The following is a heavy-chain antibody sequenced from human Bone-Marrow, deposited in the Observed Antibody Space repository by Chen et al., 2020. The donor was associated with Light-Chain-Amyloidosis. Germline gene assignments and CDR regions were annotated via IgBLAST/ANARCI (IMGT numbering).Heavy chain of an antibody. CDR1: GYTFPNYW. V-gene: IGHV5-51*01. CDR2: IYPDDSDA. Sequence: EVQLEQSGPAVTKPGEYLKISCKGSGYTFPNYWIGWVRQMPGKGLEWMGVIYPDDSDARYSPSFEGQVTISADKSITTAYLQWRSLKASDTAMYYCARRRDGYNFDYWGQGTLVTVSS. D-gene: IGHD5-12*01. CDR3: ARRRDGYNFDY. J-gene: IGHJ4*02.